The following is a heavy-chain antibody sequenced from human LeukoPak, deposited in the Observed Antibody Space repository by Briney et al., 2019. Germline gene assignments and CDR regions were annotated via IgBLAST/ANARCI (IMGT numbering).Heavy chain of an antibody. V-gene: IGHV4-59*01. CDR2: IFHSGST. D-gene: IGHD2/OR15-2a*01. CDR3: ARGAPGENDYGDH. J-gene: IGHJ4*02. CDR1: GASISSYY. Sequence: SETLSLACTVSGASISSYYWSWIRQPPGKGPEWIGYIFHSGSTNYNPSLKSRVTISVDTSKNQLSLKLSSVTAADTAVYYCARGAPGENDYGDHWGQGTLVTVSS.